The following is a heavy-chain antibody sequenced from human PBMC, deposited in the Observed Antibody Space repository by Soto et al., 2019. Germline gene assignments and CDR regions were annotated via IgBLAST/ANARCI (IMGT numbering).Heavy chain of an antibody. J-gene: IGHJ4*02. CDR3: ARLFWSGYAFDY. CDR1: GASITSDNYY. Sequence: SETLSLTCTVSGASITSDNYYWGWVRQPPGKGLEWVAYMYYTGSIYYSPSLKSRSAISMDTSKNQLSLRVTSVTAADTAVYYCARLFWSGYAFDYWGQGTLVTSPQ. D-gene: IGHD3-3*01. CDR2: MYYTGSI. V-gene: IGHV4-31*03.